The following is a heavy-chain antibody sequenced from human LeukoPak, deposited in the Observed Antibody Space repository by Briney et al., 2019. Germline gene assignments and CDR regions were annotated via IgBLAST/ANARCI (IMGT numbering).Heavy chain of an antibody. D-gene: IGHD3-10*02. CDR3: ARDLSTTMSSDY. J-gene: IGHJ4*02. CDR2: IYPGGGST. CDR1: GYTSTSYY. V-gene: IGHV1-46*01. Sequence: GASAKVSCKASGYTSTSYYIHSVRQAPGQGLEWMGIIYPGGGSTNYAQNFQGRVTMTRDTSTSTVYMDLSSLTSEDTAVYYCARDLSTTMSSDYWGQGTLVTVSS.